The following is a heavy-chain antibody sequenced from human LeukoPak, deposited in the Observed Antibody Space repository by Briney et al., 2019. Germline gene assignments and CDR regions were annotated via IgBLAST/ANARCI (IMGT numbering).Heavy chain of an antibody. CDR3: ARYRIVKAFDT. Sequence: GGSLRLSCAASGFTFSSYWMSWVRQAPGKGLEWVSSISSSSSYIYYADSVKGRFTISRDNAKNSLYLQMNSLRAEDTAVYYCARYRIVKAFDTWGQGTMVTVSS. CDR2: ISSSSSYI. J-gene: IGHJ3*02. CDR1: GFTFSSYW. V-gene: IGHV3-21*01. D-gene: IGHD3-22*01.